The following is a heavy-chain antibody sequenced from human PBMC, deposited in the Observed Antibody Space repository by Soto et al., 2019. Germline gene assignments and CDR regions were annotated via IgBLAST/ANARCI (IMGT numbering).Heavy chain of an antibody. D-gene: IGHD6-13*01. J-gene: IGHJ4*02. V-gene: IGHV3-33*01. CDR1: GFTFSSYG. CDR3: ARESQSSSWYFNY. Sequence: GGSLGVDCTASGFTFSSYGMHWVRQAPGKGLEWVAVIWYDGSNKYYADSVKGRFTISRDNSKNTLYLQMNSLRAEDTAVYYCARESQSSSWYFNYWGQGTLVTVSS. CDR2: IWYDGSNK.